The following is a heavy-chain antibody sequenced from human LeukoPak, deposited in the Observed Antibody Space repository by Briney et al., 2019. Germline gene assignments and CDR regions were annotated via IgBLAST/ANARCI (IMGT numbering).Heavy chain of an antibody. CDR3: ASMTTVTSNAIFDI. Sequence: SETLSLTCAVYGGSFSGYYWSWIRQPPGKGLEWIGEINHSGSTNYNPSLKSRVTISVDTSKNQFSLKLSSVTAADTAVYYCASMTTVTSNAIFDIWGQGTMVTVSS. J-gene: IGHJ3*02. CDR1: GGSFSGYY. CDR2: INHSGST. V-gene: IGHV4-34*01. D-gene: IGHD4-11*01.